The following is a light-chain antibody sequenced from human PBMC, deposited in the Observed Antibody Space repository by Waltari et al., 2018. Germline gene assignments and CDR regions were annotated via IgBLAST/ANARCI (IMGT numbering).Light chain of an antibody. Sequence: QSALTQPPSASGSPGQSVTISCTGTSSDVGNYNYVSWYQQYPGKAHKLIIYEVSKRPSGVPDRFSGSKSGNTASLTVSGLQAEDEADYYCDSYAGSNNLVFGGGTKLTVL. J-gene: IGLJ2*01. V-gene: IGLV2-8*01. CDR2: EVS. CDR1: SSDVGNYNY. CDR3: DSYAGSNNLV.